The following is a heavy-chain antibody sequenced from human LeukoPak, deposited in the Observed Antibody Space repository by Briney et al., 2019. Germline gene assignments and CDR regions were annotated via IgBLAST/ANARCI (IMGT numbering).Heavy chain of an antibody. CDR2: ISGSGGNT. V-gene: IGHV3-23*01. D-gene: IGHD6-19*01. Sequence: GGSLRLSCAASGFTFSSYAMSWVRQAPGEGPEWVSAISGSGGNTYYADSVKGRFTISRDNSKNTLYLQMNSLRAEDTAIYYCATHNSGWYKGVDYWGQGTLVTVSS. J-gene: IGHJ4*02. CDR3: ATHNSGWYKGVDY. CDR1: GFTFSSYA.